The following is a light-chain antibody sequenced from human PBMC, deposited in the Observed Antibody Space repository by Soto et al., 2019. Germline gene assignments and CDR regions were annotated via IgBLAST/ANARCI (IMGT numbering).Light chain of an antibody. CDR1: QKINNY. CDR2: GGF. J-gene: IGKJ5*01. CDR3: EQTYSNQVT. V-gene: IGKV1-39*01. Sequence: DIQMTQSPSSLSASVGDRVTVTCRTSQKINNYLNWYQQKPGKAPKLLIYGGFSVQSGVPLRFSGSGSGTEFTLTISSLQPEDCAIYYCEQTYSNQVTFGQGTRLYVK.